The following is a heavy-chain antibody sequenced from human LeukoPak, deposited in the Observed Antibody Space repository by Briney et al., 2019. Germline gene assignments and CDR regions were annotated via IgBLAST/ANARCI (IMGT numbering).Heavy chain of an antibody. Sequence: GESLRLSCAASGFTFSSYTMSWVRQAPGKGLACVSTISGNGGSTYYADSVKGRITISRDNSKNTLYLQMNSLRADDTAVYYCAKDLAVAGVWGQGTLVTVSS. V-gene: IGHV3-23*01. D-gene: IGHD6-19*01. CDR1: GFTFSSYT. CDR2: ISGNGGST. CDR3: AKDLAVAGV. J-gene: IGHJ4*02.